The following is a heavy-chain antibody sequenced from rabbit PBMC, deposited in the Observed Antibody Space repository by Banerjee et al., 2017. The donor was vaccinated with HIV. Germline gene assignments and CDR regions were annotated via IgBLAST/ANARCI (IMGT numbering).Heavy chain of an antibody. Sequence: QSLEESGGDLVKPGASLTLTCTASGFSFSSGYYMCWVRQAPGKGLELIACINIGSGSTWYASWVNGRFHISKTSSTTVTLQMTSLTVADTATYFCARDLPGSIGYTFNLWGPGTLVT. J-gene: IGHJ4*01. CDR3: ARDLPGSIGYTFNL. CDR2: INIGSGST. CDR1: GFSFSSGYY. V-gene: IGHV1S40*01. D-gene: IGHD1-1*01.